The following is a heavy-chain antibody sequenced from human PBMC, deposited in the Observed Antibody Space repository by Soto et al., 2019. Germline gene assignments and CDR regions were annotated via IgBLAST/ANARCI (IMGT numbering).Heavy chain of an antibody. D-gene: IGHD6-19*01. CDR2: ISGSGGST. J-gene: IGHJ4*02. Sequence: EVQLLESGGGLVQPGGSLRLSCAASGFTFSSYAMSWVRQAPGKGLEWVSVISGSGGSTYYADSVKGRFTISRDNSKNALYLQMNSLRAEDTAVYYCASRSSGWYFDYWGQGTLVTVSS. V-gene: IGHV3-23*01. CDR1: GFTFSSYA. CDR3: ASRSSGWYFDY.